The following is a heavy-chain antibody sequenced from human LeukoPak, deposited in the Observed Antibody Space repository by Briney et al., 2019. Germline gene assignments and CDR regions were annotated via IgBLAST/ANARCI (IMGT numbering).Heavy chain of an antibody. CDR1: GFTFSNYA. Sequence: GGSLRLSCAASGFTFSNYAMQWVRQAPGKGLEWVAIMSYDGSKKYYADSVKGRFIISRDNSKNTLYLQMNSLRAEDTAVYYCAKDGPSRQPVVPAAVDYWGQGALVTVSS. J-gene: IGHJ4*02. V-gene: IGHV3-30*18. CDR2: MSYDGSKK. D-gene: IGHD2-2*01. CDR3: AKDGPSRQPVVPAAVDY.